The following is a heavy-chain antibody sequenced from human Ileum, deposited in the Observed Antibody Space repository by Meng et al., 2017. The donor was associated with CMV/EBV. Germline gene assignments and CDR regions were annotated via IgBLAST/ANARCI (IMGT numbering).Heavy chain of an antibody. CDR3: AKAGDYMYYFDY. CDR2: ISGSGGST. D-gene: IGHD4-17*01. J-gene: IGHJ4*02. CDR1: GFTFSSYA. Sequence: CADSGFTFSSYAMSWVRQATGKGLEWVSAISGSGGSTYYADSVKGRCTISRDNSKNTLYLQMNSLRAEDTAVYYCAKAGDYMYYFDYWGQGTLVTVSS. V-gene: IGHV3-23*01.